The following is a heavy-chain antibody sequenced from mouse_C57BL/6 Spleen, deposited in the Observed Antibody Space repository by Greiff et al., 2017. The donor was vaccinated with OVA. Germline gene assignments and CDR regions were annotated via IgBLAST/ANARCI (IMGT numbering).Heavy chain of an antibody. CDR1: GYTFTSYW. CDR2: IDPSDSET. J-gene: IGHJ3*01. V-gene: IGHV1-52*01. D-gene: IGHD2-14*01. Sequence: QVQLQQPGAELVRPGSSVKLSCKASGYTFTSYWMHWVKQRPIQVLEWIGNIDPSDSETHYNQKFKDKATLTVDKSSSTAYMQLSSLTSEDSAVYYCARTPYGYDDAFAYWGQGTLVTVSA. CDR3: ARTPYGYDDAFAY.